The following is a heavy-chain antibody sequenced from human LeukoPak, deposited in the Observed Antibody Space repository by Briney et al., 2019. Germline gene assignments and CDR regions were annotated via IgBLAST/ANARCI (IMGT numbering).Heavy chain of an antibody. Sequence: SETLSLTCAVSGGSISSSSYYWGWIRQPPGKGLEWIGSIYYSGSTYYNPSLKSRVTISVDTSKNQFSLKLSSVTAADTAAYYCARPYYYGSGSYSAWFDPWGQGTLVTVSS. CDR2: IYYSGST. V-gene: IGHV4-39*07. CDR1: GGSISSSSYY. D-gene: IGHD3-10*01. CDR3: ARPYYYGSGSYSAWFDP. J-gene: IGHJ5*02.